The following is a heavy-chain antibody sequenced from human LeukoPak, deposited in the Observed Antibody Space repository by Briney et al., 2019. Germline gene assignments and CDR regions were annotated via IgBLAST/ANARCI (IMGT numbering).Heavy chain of an antibody. CDR3: ARRPAMAGQFDY. D-gene: IGHD5-18*01. Sequence: SETLSLTCTVSGGSISSGDYYWSWIRQPPGKGLEWIGYIYYSGGTYYNPSLKSRVTISVDTSKNQFSLKLSSVTAADTAVYYCARRPAMAGQFDYWGQGTLVTVSS. J-gene: IGHJ4*02. CDR1: GGSISSGDYY. V-gene: IGHV4-30-4*08. CDR2: IYYSGGT.